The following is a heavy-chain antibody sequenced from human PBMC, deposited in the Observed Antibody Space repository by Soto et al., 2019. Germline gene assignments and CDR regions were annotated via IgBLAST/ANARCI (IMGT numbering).Heavy chain of an antibody. Sequence: QVQLQESGPGLVKPSQTLSLTCTVSGGSVSSGGYYWSWIRQHPGTGLEWIGYIYYSGTTYFNPSLKSRASISLDTSKNEFSLKLNSVTAADTAVYYCARRALPQCINGVCYKDGFWDYWGQGALVTVSS. CDR3: ARRALPQCINGVCYKDGFWDY. J-gene: IGHJ4*02. CDR2: IYYSGTT. V-gene: IGHV4-31*03. CDR1: GGSVSSGGYY. D-gene: IGHD2-8*01.